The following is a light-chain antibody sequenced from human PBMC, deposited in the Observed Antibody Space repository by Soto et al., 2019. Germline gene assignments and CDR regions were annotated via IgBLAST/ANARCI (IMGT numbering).Light chain of an antibody. V-gene: IGKV3-20*01. Sequence: EIVLTQSPGTLSSSPGERATLSCRSSQSVSSSYLAWYQQKPGQAHRLLIYGASSRATGISDRFSGSGSGTDFTLVISRLEAEDFAVYYCQHYGASPPWTFGQGTKVDIK. CDR1: QSVSSSY. CDR2: GAS. J-gene: IGKJ1*01. CDR3: QHYGASPPWT.